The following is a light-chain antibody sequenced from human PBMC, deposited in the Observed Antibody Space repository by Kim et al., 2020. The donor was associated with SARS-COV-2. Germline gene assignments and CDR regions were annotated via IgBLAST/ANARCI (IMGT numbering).Light chain of an antibody. J-gene: IGKJ4*01. Sequence: SASVGDRVTITCRASQSINNWLAWYQQKPGNAPKLLIYKSSSLESGVPSRFSGSGSGTAFTLTISSLQPDDFATYYCQQHNSYPLTFGGGTKLEI. CDR3: QQHNSYPLT. CDR2: KSS. CDR1: QSINNW. V-gene: IGKV1-5*03.